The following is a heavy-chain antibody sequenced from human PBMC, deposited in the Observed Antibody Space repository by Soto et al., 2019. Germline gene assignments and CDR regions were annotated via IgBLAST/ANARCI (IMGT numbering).Heavy chain of an antibody. CDR3: ARDAYSGYDFYYYYGMDV. V-gene: IGHV1-46*01. CDR2: INPSGGST. Sequence: AFLKVSCKASGYTVTGYYMHWVRQAPGQGLEWMGIINPSGGSTSYAQKFQGRVTMTRDTSTSTVYMELSSLRSEDTAVYYCARDAYSGYDFYYYYGMDVWGQGTTVTVSS. D-gene: IGHD5-12*01. J-gene: IGHJ6*02. CDR1: GYTVTGYY.